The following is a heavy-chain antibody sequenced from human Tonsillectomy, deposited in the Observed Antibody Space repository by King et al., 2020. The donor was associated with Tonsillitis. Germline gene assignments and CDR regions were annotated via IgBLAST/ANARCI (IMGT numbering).Heavy chain of an antibody. CDR3: ARGVVSAIFDY. CDR1: GFTFSSSW. Sequence: VQLVESGGGLVQPGGSLRLSCAASGFTFSSSWMNWVRQAPGKGLEWVANIKQEGSEKYYVDSVKGRFTISRDNANNSLYLQMDSLRADDTAVYYGARGVVSAIFDYWGMGPLVTVSS. CDR2: IKQEGSEK. J-gene: IGHJ4*02. V-gene: IGHV3-7*03. D-gene: IGHD2-21*02.